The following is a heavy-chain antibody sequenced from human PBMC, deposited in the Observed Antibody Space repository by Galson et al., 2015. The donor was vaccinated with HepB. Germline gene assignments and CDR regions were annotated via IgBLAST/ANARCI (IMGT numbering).Heavy chain of an antibody. CDR3: ARQGYCGSASCSMPYYYYYYMDV. V-gene: IGHV3-33*01. Sequence: WVRQAPGKGLEWVAAIWSDGINTYYADSVKGRFTISRDNSKNTLYLQMSSLRAEDTAVYYCARQGYCGSASCSMPYYYYYYMDVWGKGTTVTVSS. J-gene: IGHJ6*03. CDR2: IWSDGINT. D-gene: IGHD2-2*01.